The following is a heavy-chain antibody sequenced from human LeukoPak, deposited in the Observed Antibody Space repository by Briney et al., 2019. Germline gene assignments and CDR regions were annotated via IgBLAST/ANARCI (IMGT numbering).Heavy chain of an antibody. CDR3: ARGRRWFGELKRGIWFDP. J-gene: IGHJ5*02. CDR2: INHSGST. CDR1: GGSFSGYY. D-gene: IGHD3-10*01. Sequence: SETLSLTCAVYGGSFSGYYWSWLRQPPGKGLEWIGEINHSGSTNYNPSLKSRVTISVDTSKNQFSLKLSSVTAADTAVYYCARGRRWFGELKRGIWFDPWGQGTLVTVSS. V-gene: IGHV4-34*01.